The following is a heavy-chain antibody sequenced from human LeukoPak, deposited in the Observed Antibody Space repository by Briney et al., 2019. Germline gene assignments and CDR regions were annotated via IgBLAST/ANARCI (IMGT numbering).Heavy chain of an antibody. Sequence: SETLSLTCTVSGASISSYSWTWIRQPPGKGLEYIGYIYYSGNTNSNPSLNSRVTISVDTSKNQFSLKLSSVTAADTAVYYCARRGSGASLEYYFDLWGRGTLVTVSS. CDR1: GASISSYS. CDR3: ARRGSGASLEYYFDL. D-gene: IGHD1-14*01. J-gene: IGHJ2*01. CDR2: IYYSGNT. V-gene: IGHV4-59*08.